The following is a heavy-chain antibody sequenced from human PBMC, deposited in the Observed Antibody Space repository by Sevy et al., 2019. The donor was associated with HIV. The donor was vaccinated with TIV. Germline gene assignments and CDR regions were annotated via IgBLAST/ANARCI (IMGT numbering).Heavy chain of an antibody. CDR1: GYSISRGYY. CDR3: VQPTMTCTCGWSWFDP. V-gene: IGHV4-38-2*01. CDR2: IYRSGVT. Sequence: SETLSLTCAVSGYSISRGYYWGWIRQPPGKGLEWIGNIYRSGVTYYNPSVKGRVTISKDTSKNKFSLNLSSVTAADTAIYYCVQPTMTCTCGWSWFDPWGPGTLVTVSS. D-gene: IGHD6-19*01. J-gene: IGHJ5*02.